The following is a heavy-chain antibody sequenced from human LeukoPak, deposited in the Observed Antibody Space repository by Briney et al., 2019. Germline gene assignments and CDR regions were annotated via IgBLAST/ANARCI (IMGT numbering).Heavy chain of an antibody. CDR2: ISAYNGNR. Sequence: GAAVNVCCKASGYTFTSYGISWVRQAPGQGLEWMGWISAYNGNRNYAQKLQGRVTMTTDTSTSTAYMELRSLRSDDTAVYYCARVGPYYYDSSGYYYVVLFDYWGQGTLVTVSS. CDR1: GYTFTSYG. D-gene: IGHD3-22*01. CDR3: ARVGPYYYDSSGYYYVVLFDY. J-gene: IGHJ4*02. V-gene: IGHV1-18*01.